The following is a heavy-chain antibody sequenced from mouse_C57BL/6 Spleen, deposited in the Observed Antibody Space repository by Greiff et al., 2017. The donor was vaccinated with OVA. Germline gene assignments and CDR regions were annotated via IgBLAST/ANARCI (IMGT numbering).Heavy chain of an antibody. Sequence: VQLKQSGPGLVKPSQSLSLTCSVTGYSITSGYYWNWIRQFPGNKLEWMGYISYDGSNNYNPSLKNRISITRDTSKNQFFLKLNSVTTEDTATYYGARDGTTVVAKNCEVWGTGTTVTVSS. CDR2: ISYDGSN. V-gene: IGHV3-6*01. D-gene: IGHD1-1*01. J-gene: IGHJ1*03. CDR1: GYSITSGYY. CDR3: ARDGTTVVAKNCEV.